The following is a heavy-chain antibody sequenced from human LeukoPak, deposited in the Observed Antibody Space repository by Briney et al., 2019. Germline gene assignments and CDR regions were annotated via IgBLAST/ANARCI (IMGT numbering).Heavy chain of an antibody. CDR3: ARVGDYYDSSGYYTFDY. V-gene: IGHV4-34*01. D-gene: IGHD3-22*01. CDR1: GGSFSGYY. CDR2: INHSGST. J-gene: IGHJ4*02. Sequence: SETLSLTCAVYGGSFSGYYWSWLRQPPGKGLEWIGEINHSGSTNYNPSLKSRVTISVDTSKNQFSLKLSSVTAADTAVYYCARVGDYYDSSGYYTFDYWGQGTLVTVSS.